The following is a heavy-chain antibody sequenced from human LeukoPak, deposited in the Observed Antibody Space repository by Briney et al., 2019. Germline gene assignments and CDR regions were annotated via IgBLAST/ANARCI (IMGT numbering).Heavy chain of an antibody. CDR1: GFTLNELS. V-gene: IGHV1-24*01. D-gene: IGHD3-10*01. J-gene: IGHJ4*02. Sequence: GASVKVSCRVSGFTLNELSIHWVRQARGRGLEWMAGFDPEESKTIYAPKFQGRVSMTEDTSADTAYMELSSLRSDDTAVYYCATKPLITMLPGEFYYFDDWGQGTLVTVSS. CDR3: ATKPLITMLPGEFYYFDD. CDR2: FDPEESKT.